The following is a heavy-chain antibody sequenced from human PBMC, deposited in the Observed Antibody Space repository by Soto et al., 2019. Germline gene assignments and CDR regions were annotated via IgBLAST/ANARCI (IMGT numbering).Heavy chain of an antibody. Sequence: GGSLRLSCTASGFTFGDYAMSWVRQAPGKGLEWVGFIRSKAYGGTTEYAASVKGRFTISRDDSKSIAYLQMNSLKTEDTAVYYCTRDRVPAANLWGQGTLVTVS. CDR3: TRDRVPAANL. CDR1: GFTFGDYA. V-gene: IGHV3-49*04. D-gene: IGHD2-2*01. J-gene: IGHJ4*02. CDR2: IRSKAYGGTT.